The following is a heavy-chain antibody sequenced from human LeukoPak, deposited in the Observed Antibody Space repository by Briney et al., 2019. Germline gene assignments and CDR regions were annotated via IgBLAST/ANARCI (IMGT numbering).Heavy chain of an antibody. CDR3: ARLSNPYGGFHLDF. CDR2: IHYSGRT. D-gene: IGHD3-16*01. J-gene: IGHJ4*02. V-gene: IGHV4-59*08. Sequence: SETLSLTCTVSGGSIRNYYWSWIRQPPGKGLEWIGYIHYSGRTNYSPSLKRRVTMSVDTSKNQFSLRLSSVTAADTAFYYCARLSNPYGGFHLDFWGQGTLVTASS. CDR1: GGSIRNYY.